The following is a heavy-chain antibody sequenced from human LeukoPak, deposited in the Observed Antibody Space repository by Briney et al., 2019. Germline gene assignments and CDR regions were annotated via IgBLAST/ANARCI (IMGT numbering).Heavy chain of an antibody. D-gene: IGHD3-22*01. CDR3: VREAATDYYDSSGYYRQTEVFDA. Sequence: PSETLSLTCTVSGGSVRSDSYYWSWIRQPPGKGLEWIGYVYYSGSTNYNPSLKSRVTISVDTSKNQFSLKLRSVTAADTAVYYCVREAATDYYDSSGYYRQTEVFDAWGQGTMVTVSS. CDR2: VYYSGST. J-gene: IGHJ3*01. CDR1: GGSVRSDSYY. V-gene: IGHV4-61*01.